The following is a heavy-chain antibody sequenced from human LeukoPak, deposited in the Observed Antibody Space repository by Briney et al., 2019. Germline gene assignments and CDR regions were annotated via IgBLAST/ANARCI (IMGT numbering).Heavy chain of an antibody. CDR2: IRYDGSGK. J-gene: IGHJ3*02. V-gene: IGHV3-30*02. Sequence: GGSLRLSCAVSGFAFSDYGMHWVRQAPGKGLEWATFIRYDGSGKYYADSVKGRFTVSRDNSKNTLYLQMNSLRAEDTAVYYCARDGNYRVADDIWGQGTMVTVSS. CDR1: GFAFSDYG. D-gene: IGHD3-10*01. CDR3: ARDGNYRVADDI.